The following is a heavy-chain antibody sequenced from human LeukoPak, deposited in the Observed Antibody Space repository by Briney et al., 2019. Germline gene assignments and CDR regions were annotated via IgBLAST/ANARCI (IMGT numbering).Heavy chain of an antibody. D-gene: IGHD3-10*01. CDR1: GGSISSSSNY. CDR3: ARHNYGSGSYYHYYYYGMDV. V-gene: IGHV4-39*01. J-gene: IGHJ6*02. CDR2: LYYSGST. Sequence: PSETLSLTCTVSGGSISSSSNYWGWIRQPPGKGLEWIGSLYYSGSTYYNPSLKSRVTISVDTSKNQFSLKLSSVPAADTAVYYCARHNYGSGSYYHYYYYGMDVWGQGTTVTVSS.